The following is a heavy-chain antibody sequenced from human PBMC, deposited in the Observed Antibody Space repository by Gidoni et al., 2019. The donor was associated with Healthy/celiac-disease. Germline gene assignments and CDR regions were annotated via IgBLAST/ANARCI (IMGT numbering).Heavy chain of an antibody. J-gene: IGHJ4*02. CDR3: ARGPMIDSYFDY. Sequence: QVQLVESGGGVVQPGRSLRLSCAASGFTFSSYAMHWVRQAPGKGLEWVAVISYDGSNKYYADSVKGRFTISRDNSKNTLYLQMNSLRAEDTAVYYCARGPMIDSYFDYWGQGTLVTVSS. CDR2: ISYDGSNK. D-gene: IGHD3-22*01. CDR1: GFTFSSYA. V-gene: IGHV3-30*04.